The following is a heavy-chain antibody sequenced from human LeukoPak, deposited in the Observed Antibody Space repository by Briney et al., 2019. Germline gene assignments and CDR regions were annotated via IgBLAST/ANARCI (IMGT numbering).Heavy chain of an antibody. V-gene: IGHV4-59*01. D-gene: IGHD2-2*01. J-gene: IGHJ5*02. CDR2: IYYSGST. CDR3: ARGGSRARGLKSGNWFDP. CDR1: GGSISSYY. Sequence: PSETLSLTCTVSGGSISSYYWSRIRQPPGKGLEWIGYIYYSGSTNYNPSLKSRVTISVDTSKNQFSLKLSSVTAADTAVYYCARGGSRARGLKSGNWFDPWGQGTLVTVSS.